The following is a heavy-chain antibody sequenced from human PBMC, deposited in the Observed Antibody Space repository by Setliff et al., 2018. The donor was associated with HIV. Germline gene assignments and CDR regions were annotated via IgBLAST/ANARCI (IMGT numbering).Heavy chain of an antibody. CDR3: VGHYYDPLTGYYVWFFDV. CDR2: IKSKSDGGTT. CDR1: GFIFTNAL. Sequence: PGGSLRLSCETSGFIFTNALRSWVRQSPRKGLEWLARIKSKSDGGTTSYAAPVKDRFTISRDGSRNTLYLQMNSMKSDDTATYYCVGHYYDPLTGYYVWFFDVWGRGTLVTGSS. D-gene: IGHD3-9*01. J-gene: IGHJ2*01. V-gene: IGHV3-15*05.